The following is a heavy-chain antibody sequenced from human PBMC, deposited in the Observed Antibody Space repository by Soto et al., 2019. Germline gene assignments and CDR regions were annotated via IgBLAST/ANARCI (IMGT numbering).Heavy chain of an antibody. Sequence: QVQLVQSGAEVKKPGASVKVSCKASGYTFTSYGISWVRQAPGQGLEWRGWLSAYNGNTNYAQKLQGRVTMTTDTSTSTAYMELRSLRSDDTAVYYCARKSPDYYYERGGMAVWGQGTTVTVSS. V-gene: IGHV1-18*01. CDR2: LSAYNGNT. J-gene: IGHJ6*02. D-gene: IGHD3-22*01. CDR1: GYTFTSYG. CDR3: ARKSPDYYYERGGMAV.